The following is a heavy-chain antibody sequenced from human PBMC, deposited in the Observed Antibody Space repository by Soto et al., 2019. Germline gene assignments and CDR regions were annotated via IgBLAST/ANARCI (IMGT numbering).Heavy chain of an antibody. D-gene: IGHD3-22*01. CDR1: GGSISSSSDY. V-gene: IGHV4-39*01. CDR2: IFYSGST. Sequence: QLQLQESGPGLVKPSETLSLTCTVSGGSISSSSDYWGWIRQPPGKGLEWIGSIFYSGSTYYNPTLKSRVTISGDTSKNQFSLKLSSVTAADTAVDYCARQYYDSSGWPRDCWGQGPLVTVSS. CDR3: ARQYYDSSGWPRDC. J-gene: IGHJ4*02.